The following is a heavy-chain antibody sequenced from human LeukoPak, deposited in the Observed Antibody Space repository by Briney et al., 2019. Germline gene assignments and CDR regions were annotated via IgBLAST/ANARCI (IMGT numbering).Heavy chain of an antibody. J-gene: IGHJ3*02. Sequence: SETLSLTCSVSGYSISSAYYWGWIRQPPGKGLEWIGTMYHSGSTNYNPSLKSRVTISVDTSKNQFSLKLSSVTAADTAVYYCARRGSSGWLDAFDIWGQGTMVTVSS. D-gene: IGHD6-19*01. CDR3: ARRGSSGWLDAFDI. V-gene: IGHV4-38-2*02. CDR2: MYHSGST. CDR1: GYSISSAYY.